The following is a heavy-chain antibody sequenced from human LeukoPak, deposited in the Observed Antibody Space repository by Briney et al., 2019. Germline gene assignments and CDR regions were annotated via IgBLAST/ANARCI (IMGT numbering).Heavy chain of an antibody. Sequence: GGSLRLSCAASGFTFSSYSMNWVRQAPGKGLEWVSFISSSRSYTYYADSVKGRFTISRDNAKKSLYLQMNSLRAEDTAVYYCTRGGRVSPGYTSDWYPSYWGQGTLVTVSS. CDR3: TRGGRVSPGYTSDWYPSY. D-gene: IGHD6-19*01. V-gene: IGHV3-21*01. CDR2: ISSSRSYT. CDR1: GFTFSSYS. J-gene: IGHJ4*02.